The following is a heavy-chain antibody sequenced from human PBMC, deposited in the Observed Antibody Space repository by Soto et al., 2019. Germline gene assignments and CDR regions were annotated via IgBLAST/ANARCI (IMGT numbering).Heavy chain of an antibody. V-gene: IGHV4-4*02. D-gene: IGHD1-1*01. J-gene: IGHJ4*02. CDR1: GGSISSNNW. CDR3: AKLDGGGY. Sequence: QVQLQESGPGLVTPSGTLSLTCAVSGGSISSNNWWSWVRQPPGKGLEWIGEIYHDGNTHYNPSLKSRVTISVDKSKNLFALILSSLTAADTAVYYCAKLDGGGYWGQGTLVTVSS. CDR2: IYHDGNT.